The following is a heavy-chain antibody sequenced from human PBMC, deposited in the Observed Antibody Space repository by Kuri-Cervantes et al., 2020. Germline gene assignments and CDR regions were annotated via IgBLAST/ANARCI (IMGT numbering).Heavy chain of an antibody. Sequence: AAVKVSCKASVYTFTSYGISWVRQAPGQGLEWMGWISAYNGNTNYAQKFQGRVTMTRNTSISTAYMELSSLRSEDTAVYYCARGPRLYSSSWYKTSGAFDIWGQGTMVTDSS. CDR2: ISAYNGNT. V-gene: IGHV1-18*01. D-gene: IGHD6-13*01. CDR3: ARGPRLYSSSWYKTSGAFDI. J-gene: IGHJ3*02. CDR1: VYTFTSYG.